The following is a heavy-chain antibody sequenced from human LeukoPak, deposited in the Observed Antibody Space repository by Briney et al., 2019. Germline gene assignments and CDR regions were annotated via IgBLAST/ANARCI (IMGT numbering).Heavy chain of an antibody. CDR3: ARDLSPVVRASPMGY. J-gene: IGHJ4*02. D-gene: IGHD3-10*01. Sequence: GGSLRLSCAASGFSFTSYGMHWVRQAPGKGLEWVALITYDGYYKYYSDSVKGRFTISSDASKNTLYLQMNSLRAEDTAVYYCARDLSPVVRASPMGYWGQGTLVTVSS. CDR2: ITYDGYYK. V-gene: IGHV3-30*03. CDR1: GFSFTSYG.